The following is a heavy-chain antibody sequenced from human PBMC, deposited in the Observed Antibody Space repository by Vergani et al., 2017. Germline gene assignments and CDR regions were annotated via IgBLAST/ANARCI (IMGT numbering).Heavy chain of an antibody. V-gene: IGHV4-31*03. CDR1: GGSISSGGYY. CDR2: IYYSGST. CDR3: ARDLRTWGYMDV. D-gene: IGHD3-16*01. Sequence: QLQLQESGPGLVKPSQTLSLTCTVSGGSISSGGYYWSWVRQHPGKGLEWVGYIYYSGSTYYNPSLNSRVTISVDTSKNQFSLKLSSVTAADTAVYYCARDLRTWGYMDVWGKGTTVTVSS. J-gene: IGHJ6*03.